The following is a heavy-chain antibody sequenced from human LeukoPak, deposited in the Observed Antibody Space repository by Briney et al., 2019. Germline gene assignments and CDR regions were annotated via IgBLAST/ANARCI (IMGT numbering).Heavy chain of an antibody. CDR2: IYYSGNT. CDR3: ARGYSGSYGRFDY. CDR1: GGSISSFY. D-gene: IGHD1-26*01. V-gene: IGHV4-59*01. J-gene: IGHJ4*02. Sequence: SETLSLTCTVSGGSISSFYWSWIRQPPGEGLEWIGYIYYSGNTNYNPSLKNRVTISVDTSKNQFSLKLSSVTAADTAVYYCARGYSGSYGRFDYWGQGTLATVSS.